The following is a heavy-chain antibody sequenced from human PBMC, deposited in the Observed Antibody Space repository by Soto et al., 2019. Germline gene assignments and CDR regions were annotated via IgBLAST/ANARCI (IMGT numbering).Heavy chain of an antibody. V-gene: IGHV3-21*01. CDR1: GFSFSAYN. CDR3: VSSTKIGAMGAF. D-gene: IGHD1-26*01. J-gene: IGHJ4*02. CDR2: IKVGSSRI. Sequence: PGGSLRLSCIVSGFSFSAYNLNWVRQAPGKGLEWVSSIKVGSSRIYQPDSMKGRFTISRDDARNSVYLQITSLRADARALYFCVSSTKIGAMGAFWGRGTQVTVSS.